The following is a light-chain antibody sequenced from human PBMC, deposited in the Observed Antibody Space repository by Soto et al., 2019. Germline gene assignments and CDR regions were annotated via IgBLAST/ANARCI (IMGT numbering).Light chain of an antibody. J-gene: IGKJ4*01. Sequence: EIVMTQSPATLSVSPGERATLSCRASQSVSSNLAWYQQKPGQPPRLLIYDASTRATGIPARFSGSGSGIEFTLTISSLQSEDFAVYYCQQYNNWPPLTFGGGTKVDIK. V-gene: IGKV3-15*01. CDR2: DAS. CDR1: QSVSSN. CDR3: QQYNNWPPLT.